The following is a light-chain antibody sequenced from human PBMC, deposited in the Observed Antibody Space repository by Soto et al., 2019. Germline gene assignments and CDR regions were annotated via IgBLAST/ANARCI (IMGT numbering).Light chain of an antibody. CDR2: GDT. CDR3: QSYDTSLRGWL. Sequence: QSVLTQPPSVSGAQWQRVTISCTGTSSNIGAGHAVHWYRQFPGAAPKLLIYGDTHRPSGVPDRFSGSKSATSASLVITGLQAEDEADYYCQSYDTSLRGWLFGGGTKLTVL. J-gene: IGLJ3*02. CDR1: SSNIGAGHA. V-gene: IGLV1-40*01.